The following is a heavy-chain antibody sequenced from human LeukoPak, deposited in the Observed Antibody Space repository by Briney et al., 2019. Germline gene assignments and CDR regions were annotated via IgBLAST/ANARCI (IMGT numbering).Heavy chain of an antibody. CDR1: GGSISSGSYY. CDR2: IYTSGST. CDR3: ARGSRGFDY. J-gene: IGHJ4*02. V-gene: IGHV4-61*02. Sequence: SETLSLTCTVSGGSISSGSYYWSWIRQPAGKGLEFIGCIYTSGSTNYNPSLKSRVTISVDTSKNQFSLKLSSVTAADTAVYYCARGSRGFDYWGQGTLVTVSS.